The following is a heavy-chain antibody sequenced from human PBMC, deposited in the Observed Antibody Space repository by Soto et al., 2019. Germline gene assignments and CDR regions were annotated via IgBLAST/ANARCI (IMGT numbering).Heavy chain of an antibody. D-gene: IGHD6-6*01. V-gene: IGHV1-2*04. CDR3: ARGAYSSSCPDY. CDR1: GYTFTGYY. J-gene: IGHJ4*02. Sequence: ASVKVSCKAPGYTFTGYYMHWARQAPGQGLEWMGWINPNSGGTNYAQKFQGWVTMTRDTSISTAYMELSRLRSDDTAVYYCARGAYSSSCPDYWGQGTLVTVSS. CDR2: INPNSGGT.